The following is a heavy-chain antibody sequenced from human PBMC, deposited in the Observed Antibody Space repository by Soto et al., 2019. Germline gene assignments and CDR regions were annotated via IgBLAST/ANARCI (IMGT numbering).Heavy chain of an antibody. J-gene: IGHJ4*02. CDR1: GYSFTSYW. CDR3: ARGAGRYGPTMVRGPGEFDY. Sequence: EVQLVQSGAEVKKPGESLKISCKGSGYSFTSYWIGWVRQMPGKGLEWMGIIYPGDSDTRYSPSFQGQVTISADKSISTAYLQWSSLKAADTAMYYCARGAGRYGPTMVRGPGEFDYWGQGTLVTVSS. CDR2: IYPGDSDT. V-gene: IGHV5-51*01. D-gene: IGHD3-10*01.